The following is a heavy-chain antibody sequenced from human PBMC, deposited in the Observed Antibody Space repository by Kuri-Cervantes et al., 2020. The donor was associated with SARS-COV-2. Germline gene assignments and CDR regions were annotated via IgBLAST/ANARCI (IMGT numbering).Heavy chain of an antibody. D-gene: IGHD1-26*01. CDR2: ISAYNGNT. V-gene: IGHV1-18*01. Sequence: ASVKVSCKAFGYTFNIYGISWVRQAPGQGLEWMGWISAYNGNTNYAQKLQGRVTMTTDTSTSTAYMELRSLRSDDTAVYYCARSELLNDAFDIWGQGTMVTVSS. CDR3: ARSELLNDAFDI. J-gene: IGHJ3*02. CDR1: GYTFNIYG.